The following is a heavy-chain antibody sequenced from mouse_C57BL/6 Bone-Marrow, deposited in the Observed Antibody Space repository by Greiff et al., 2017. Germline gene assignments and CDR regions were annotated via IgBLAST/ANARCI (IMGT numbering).Heavy chain of an antibody. V-gene: IGHV1-81*01. Sequence: QVQLQQSGAELARPGASVKLSCKASGYTFTSYGISWVKQRTGQGLEWIGEIYPRSGNTYYNEKFKGKATLTADKFSSTAYMELRSLTSEDSAVYFCARLGPRAWFAYWGQGTLVTVSA. J-gene: IGHJ3*01. CDR2: IYPRSGNT. CDR3: ARLGPRAWFAY. CDR1: GYTFTSYG.